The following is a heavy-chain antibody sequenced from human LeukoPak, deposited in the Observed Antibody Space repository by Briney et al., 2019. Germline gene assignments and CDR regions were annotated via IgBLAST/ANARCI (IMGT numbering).Heavy chain of an antibody. D-gene: IGHD4-23*01. V-gene: IGHV3-66*02. J-gene: IGHJ4*02. Sequence: PGGSLRLSCAASGFTVSSNYMSWVRQAPGKGLEWVSVIYSGGSTYYADSVKGRFTISRDNSKNTLYLQMNSLRAEDTAVYYCAKGTVVRSYYFDYWGQGTLVTVCS. CDR3: AKGTVVRSYYFDY. CDR2: IYSGGST. CDR1: GFTVSSNY.